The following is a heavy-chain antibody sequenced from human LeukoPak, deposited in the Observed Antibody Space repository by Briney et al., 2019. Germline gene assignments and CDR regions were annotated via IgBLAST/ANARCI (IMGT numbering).Heavy chain of an antibody. D-gene: IGHD3-22*01. CDR2: ISAYNGNT. J-gene: IGHJ5*02. CDR1: GYTFTSYG. CDR3: AMYYYDSSGYYSP. V-gene: IGHV1-18*01. Sequence: ASVKVSCKASGYTFTSYGISWVRQAPGQGLEWMGWISAYNGNTNYAQKLQGRVTITADKSTSTAYMELSSLRSEDTAVYYCAMYYYDSSGYYSPWGQGTLVTVSS.